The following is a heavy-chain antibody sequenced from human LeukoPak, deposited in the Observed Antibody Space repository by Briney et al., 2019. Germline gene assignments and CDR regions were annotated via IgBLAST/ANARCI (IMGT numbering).Heavy chain of an antibody. CDR2: IYTDGRI. J-gene: IGHJ4*02. Sequence: GGSLRLSCGGSGFIVSGSYMSWVRQAPGKGLEWVSMIYTDGRIYYADSVKGRFTISRDNSKNTLYLQMSSLRAEDTAVYYCAKEAVDYDILTGYYTTGYFDYWGQGTLVTVSS. CDR1: GFIVSGSY. CDR3: AKEAVDYDILTGYYTTGYFDY. D-gene: IGHD3-9*01. V-gene: IGHV3-53*01.